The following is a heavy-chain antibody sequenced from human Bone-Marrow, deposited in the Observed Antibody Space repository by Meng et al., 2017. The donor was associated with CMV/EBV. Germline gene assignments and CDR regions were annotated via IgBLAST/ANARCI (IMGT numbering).Heavy chain of an antibody. CDR1: GFTFSTYR. CDR3: GPSWA. D-gene: IGHD1-26*01. CDR2: IKQDGSEK. V-gene: IGHV3-7*01. Sequence: GESLKISCAAAGFTFSTYRRSWVRQAPGKGLEWVDNIKQDGSEKYYVDSGKGRFTITRDNSKSSLYQQMNSLRAEDTAVYYCGPSWAWGQGTLVTVSS. J-gene: IGHJ4*02.